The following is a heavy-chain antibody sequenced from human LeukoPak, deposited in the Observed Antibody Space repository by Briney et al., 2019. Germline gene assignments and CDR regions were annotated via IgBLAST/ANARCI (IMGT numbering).Heavy chain of an antibody. J-gene: IGHJ4*02. V-gene: IGHV3-21*01. D-gene: IGHD3-10*01. CDR3: ARGTMVRGVTPSDY. Sequence: PGGSLRLSCAASGFTVSSNYMSWVRQAPGKGLEWVSSISSSSSYIYYADSVKGRFTISRDNAKNSLYLQMNSLRAEDTAVYYCARGTMVRGVTPSDYWGQGTLVTVSS. CDR1: GFTVSSNY. CDR2: ISSSSSYI.